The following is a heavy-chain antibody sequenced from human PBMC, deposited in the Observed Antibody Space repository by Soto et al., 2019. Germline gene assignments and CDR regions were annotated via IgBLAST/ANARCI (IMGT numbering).Heavy chain of an antibody. J-gene: IGHJ3*02. CDR2: IYPGDSDT. V-gene: IGHV5-51*01. CDR1: GYSFTSDW. Sequence: GESLKISCKGSGYSFTSDWIGWLRQMPGKGLEWMGIIYPGDSDTRYSPSFQGQVTISADKSISTAYLQLSSLKASDTAMYYCASNVLLWFGESPGAFDIWGQGTMVTVSS. CDR3: ASNVLLWFGESPGAFDI. D-gene: IGHD3-10*01.